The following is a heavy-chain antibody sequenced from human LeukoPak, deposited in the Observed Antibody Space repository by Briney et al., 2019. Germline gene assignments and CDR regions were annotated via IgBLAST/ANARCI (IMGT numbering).Heavy chain of an antibody. D-gene: IGHD5-24*01. Sequence: PSETLSLTCTVSGGSISSYYWSWIRQPAGKGLEWIGRIYTSGSTNYNPSLKSRVTISVDTSKNQFSLKLSSVTAADTAVYYCAREGRDGYSSTYYFDYWGQGTLVTVSS. J-gene: IGHJ4*02. CDR3: AREGRDGYSSTYYFDY. CDR2: IYTSGST. V-gene: IGHV4-4*07. CDR1: GGSISSYY.